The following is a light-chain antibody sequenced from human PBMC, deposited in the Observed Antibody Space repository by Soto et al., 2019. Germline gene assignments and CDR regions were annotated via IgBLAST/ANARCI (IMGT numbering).Light chain of an antibody. CDR2: GAS. Sequence: EIVLTQSPATLSLSPGERATLSCRASQSVGTRLAWYQHKPGQAPRLLMYGASTWATGIPARFSGSGSGTDFTLTISRLEPEDFAVYYCQQYGTSPRTFGQGTKVDIK. J-gene: IGKJ1*01. CDR1: QSVGTR. CDR3: QQYGTSPRT. V-gene: IGKV3-20*01.